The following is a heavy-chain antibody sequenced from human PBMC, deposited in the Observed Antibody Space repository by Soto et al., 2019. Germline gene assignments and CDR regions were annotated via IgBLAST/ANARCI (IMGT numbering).Heavy chain of an antibody. D-gene: IGHD2-2*02. J-gene: IGHJ4*01. CDR1: GGSISSSNW. V-gene: IGHV4-4*02. Sequence: SETLSLTCAVSGGSISSSNWWSWVRQPPGKGLEWIGEIYHSGSTNYNPSLKSRVTISVDKSKNQFSLKLSSVTAADTAVYYCARVRARYCSSTSCYNFDYWGHGTLVTVSS. CDR3: ARVRARYCSSTSCYNFDY. CDR2: IYHSGST.